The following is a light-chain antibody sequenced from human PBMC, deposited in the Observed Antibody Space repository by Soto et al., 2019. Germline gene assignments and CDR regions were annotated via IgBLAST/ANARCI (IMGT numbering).Light chain of an antibody. V-gene: IGLV2-14*01. J-gene: IGLJ3*02. CDR2: EVS. CDR1: SSDVGGYNY. CDR3: SSYTSSLIWV. Sequence: QSALTQPASVSGSPGQWITISCTGTSSDVGGYNYVSWFQQHPGKAPKLMIYEVSNRPSGVSNRFSGSKSGNTASLTISGLQAEDEADYYCSSYTSSLIWVFGGGTKLTVL.